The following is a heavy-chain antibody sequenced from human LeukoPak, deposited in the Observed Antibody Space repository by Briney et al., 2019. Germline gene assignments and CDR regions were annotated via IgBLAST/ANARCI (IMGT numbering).Heavy chain of an antibody. J-gene: IGHJ4*02. CDR3: ARGTVLRYFDWLPPDY. CDR1: GYTFTGYY. Sequence: GASVKVSCKASGYTFTGYYMHWVRQAPGQGLEWMGWINPNSGGTNYAQKFQGRVTITRDTSASTAYMELSSLRSEDMAVYYCARGTVLRYFDWLPPDYWGQGTLVTVSS. CDR2: INPNSGGT. D-gene: IGHD3-9*01. V-gene: IGHV1-2*02.